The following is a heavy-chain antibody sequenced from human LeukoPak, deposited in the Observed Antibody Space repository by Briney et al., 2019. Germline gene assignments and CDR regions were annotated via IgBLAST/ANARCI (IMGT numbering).Heavy chain of an antibody. V-gene: IGHV4-30-2*01. J-gene: IGHJ6*02. CDR2: IYHSGST. CDR3: ARALGGSPYYYYYGMDV. CDR1: GGSISSGGYS. D-gene: IGHD3-10*01. Sequence: SQTLSLTCAVSGGSISSGGYSWSWIRQPPGKGLEWIGNIYHSGSTYYNPSLKSRVTISVDRSKNQFSLKLSSVTAADTAVYYCARALGGSPYYYYYGMDVWGQGTTVTVSS.